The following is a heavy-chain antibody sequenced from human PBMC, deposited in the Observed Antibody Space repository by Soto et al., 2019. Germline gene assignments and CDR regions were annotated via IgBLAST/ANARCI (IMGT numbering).Heavy chain of an antibody. CDR2: IKPDGSEE. J-gene: IGHJ4*02. D-gene: IGHD3-3*01. Sequence: EVQLVESGGGLVQPGGSLRLSCAASGFTFNNYWMSWVRQAPGKGLEWVANIKPDGSEEQYVESMRGRFTISRDSARNSLYLQMTSLRAEDTAVYYCTRVSRSETGIYWGQGTLVTVSS. CDR3: TRVSRSETGIY. V-gene: IGHV3-7*01. CDR1: GFTFNNYW.